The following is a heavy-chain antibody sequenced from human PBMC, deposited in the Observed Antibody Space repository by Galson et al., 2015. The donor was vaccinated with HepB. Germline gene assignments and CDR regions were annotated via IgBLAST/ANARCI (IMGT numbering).Heavy chain of an antibody. Sequence: SLRLSCAASGFTFSSYAMSWVRQAPGKGLEWVSAISGSGGSTYYADSVKGRFTISRDNSKNTLYLQMYSLRVEDTAVYYCAKDDRGYNYGMYDYWGQGTLVTVSS. CDR2: ISGSGGST. CDR3: AKDDRGYNYGMYDY. V-gene: IGHV3-23*01. D-gene: IGHD5-18*01. J-gene: IGHJ4*02. CDR1: GFTFSSYA.